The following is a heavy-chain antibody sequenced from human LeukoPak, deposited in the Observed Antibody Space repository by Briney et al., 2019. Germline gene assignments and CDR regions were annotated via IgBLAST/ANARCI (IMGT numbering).Heavy chain of an antibody. CDR3: ARSMAAADY. J-gene: IGHJ4*02. Sequence: GGSLRLSCGASGFTFSTYGMQWVRQAPGKGLEGVAVMWYDGSKKYCADSVKGRFTVSKDNSKNTLYLEMNSLRAEDTAVYYCARSMAAADYWGQGTLVTVSS. D-gene: IGHD6-13*01. CDR1: GFTFSTYG. CDR2: MWYDGSKK. V-gene: IGHV3-33*01.